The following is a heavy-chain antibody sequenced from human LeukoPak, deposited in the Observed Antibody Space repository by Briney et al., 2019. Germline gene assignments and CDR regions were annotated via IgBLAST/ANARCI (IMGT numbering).Heavy chain of an antibody. CDR3: ARARWYSWDY. CDR2: IYYSGST. J-gene: IGHJ4*02. CDR1: GYSISSAYY. D-gene: IGHD1-1*01. Sequence: PSETLSLTCSVSGYSISSAYYWGWIRQPPGKGLEWIGSIYYSGSTYYNPSLKSRVTISVDTSKNQFSLKLSSVTAADTAVYYCARARWYSWDYWDQGTLVTVSS. V-gene: IGHV4-38-2*02.